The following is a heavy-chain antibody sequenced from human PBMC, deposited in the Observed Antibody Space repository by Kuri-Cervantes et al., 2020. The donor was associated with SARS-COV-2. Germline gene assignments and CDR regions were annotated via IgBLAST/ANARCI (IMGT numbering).Heavy chain of an antibody. CDR3: AAAVPVFHPQIDY. V-gene: IGHV3-15*01. J-gene: IGHJ4*02. CDR1: GFTLSSAW. Sequence: GGFLRPSCAAAGFTLSSAWRSWVGQAPGRGLEWVGRVRADGTTEFASPVKGRFTISRDASQTTLYLQMESLQSEDTGVYLCAAAVPVFHPQIDYWGQGTLVTVSS. CDR2: VRADGTT.